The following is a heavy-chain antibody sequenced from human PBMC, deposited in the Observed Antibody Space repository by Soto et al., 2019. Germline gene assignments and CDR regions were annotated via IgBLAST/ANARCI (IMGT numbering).Heavy chain of an antibody. CDR2: VFYTGIT. CDR1: GGSVSRAGSY. J-gene: IGHJ4*02. D-gene: IGHD1-26*01. Sequence: SETLSLTCTVSGGSVSRAGSYWSLIRQHPGKGLEWIGYVFYTGITYYTPSLKSRVTISVDTSRNQFSLNLTSVTAADTAVYYCARNRGSSKPYYFDSWGQGILVTVSS. V-gene: IGHV4-31*03. CDR3: ARNRGSSKPYYFDS.